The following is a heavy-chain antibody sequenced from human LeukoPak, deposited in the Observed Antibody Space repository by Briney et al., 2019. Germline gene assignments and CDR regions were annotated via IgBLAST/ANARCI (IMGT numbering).Heavy chain of an antibody. V-gene: IGHV4-30-4*01. CDR2: INHSRST. CDR1: GGSISSGDYY. Sequence: SQTLSLTCTVSGGSISSGDYYWSWIRQPPGKGLEWIGEINHSRSTNYNPSLKSRVTISVDTSKNQFSLKLSSVTAADTAVYYCARCPSSGWYRHRHDAFDIWGQGTMVTVSS. J-gene: IGHJ3*02. D-gene: IGHD6-19*01. CDR3: ARCPSSGWYRHRHDAFDI.